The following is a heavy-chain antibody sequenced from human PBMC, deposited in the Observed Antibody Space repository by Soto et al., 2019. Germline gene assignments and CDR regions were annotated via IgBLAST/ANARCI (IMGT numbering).Heavy chain of an antibody. CDR3: ARGRVDVVVPAAIVPPYYYYGMDV. CDR2: INHSGST. V-gene: IGHV4-34*01. J-gene: IGHJ6*02. D-gene: IGHD2-2*01. Sequence: SLTCAVYGGSFSGYYWSWIRQPPGKGLEWIGEINHSGSTNYNPSLKSRVTISVDTSKNQFSLKLSSVTAADTAVYYCARGRVDVVVPAAIVPPYYYYGMDVWGQGTTVTVSS. CDR1: GGSFSGYY.